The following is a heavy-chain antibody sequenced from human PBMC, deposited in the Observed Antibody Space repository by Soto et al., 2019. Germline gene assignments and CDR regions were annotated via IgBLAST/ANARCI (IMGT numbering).Heavy chain of an antibody. Sequence: QVQLVQSGPEVKKPGASVKVSCKASGYSFSDYGVTWVRQSPGQGLQWMGWISAYNDDRNYAQNFQDRTTMTTDTSTSTAYVELRSLRSDDPAVYFCGRARRAAMVTSDYWGQGTLVTVSS. CDR1: GYSFSDYG. V-gene: IGHV1-18*01. J-gene: IGHJ4*02. D-gene: IGHD5-18*01. CDR3: GRARRAAMVTSDY. CDR2: ISAYNDDR.